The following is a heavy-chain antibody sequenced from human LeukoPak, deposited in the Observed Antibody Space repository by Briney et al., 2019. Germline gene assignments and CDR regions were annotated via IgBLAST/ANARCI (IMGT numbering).Heavy chain of an antibody. CDR1: GGSISSSGYY. D-gene: IGHD2-15*01. CDR3: ARDRIDYCSGGSCYPKRNYYYYYGMDV. CDR2: IYYSGST. J-gene: IGHJ6*02. V-gene: IGHV4-31*03. Sequence: PSETLSLTCTVSGGSISSSGYYWSWIRQHPGKGLEWIGYIYYSGSTYYNPSLKSRVTISVDTSKNQFSLKLSSVTAADTAVYYCARDRIDYCSGGSCYPKRNYYYYYGMDVWGQGTTVTVSS.